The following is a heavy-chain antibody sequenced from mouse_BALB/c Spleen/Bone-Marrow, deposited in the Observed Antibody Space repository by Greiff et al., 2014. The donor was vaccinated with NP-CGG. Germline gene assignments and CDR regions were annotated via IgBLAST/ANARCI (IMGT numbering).Heavy chain of an antibody. Sequence: VQLKESGPELEKPGASVKISCKASGYSFSGYNLNWVKQNSGQSLEWIGNIDPYYGDTTYNQEFKGKATLTVDRSSSTAYMQLKSLTSEDSAVYYCARKAYYTNWWYFDVWGAGTTVTVSS. CDR3: ARKAYYTNWWYFDV. V-gene: IGHV1-39*01. CDR1: GYSFSGYN. CDR2: IDPYYGDT. D-gene: IGHD2-5*01. J-gene: IGHJ1*01.